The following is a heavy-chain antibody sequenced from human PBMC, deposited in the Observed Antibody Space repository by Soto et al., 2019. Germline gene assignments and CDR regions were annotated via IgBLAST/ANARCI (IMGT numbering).Heavy chain of an antibody. D-gene: IGHD6-13*01. CDR2: ISGSGGST. CDR3: AKVLAGAHSSSWYFDY. V-gene: IGHV3-23*01. J-gene: IGHJ4*02. Sequence: AGGSLRLSCAASGFTFSSYAMSWVRQAPGKGLEWVSAISGSGGSTYYADSVKGRFTISRDNSKNTLYLQMNSLRAEDTAVYYCAKVLAGAHSSSWYFDYWGQGTLVTVSS. CDR1: GFTFSSYA.